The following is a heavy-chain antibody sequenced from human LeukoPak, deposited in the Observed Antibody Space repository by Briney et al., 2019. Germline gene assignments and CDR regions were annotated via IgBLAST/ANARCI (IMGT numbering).Heavy chain of an antibody. V-gene: IGHV3-30-3*01. CDR2: ISYDGSNK. CDR1: GFTFSNYA. CDR3: AFDYGDYYY. D-gene: IGHD4-17*01. J-gene: IGHJ4*02. Sequence: PGRSLRLSCAASGFTFSNYAMYWVRQAPGKGLEWVAVISYDGSNKYYADSVKGRFTISRDNSKNTLYLQMNSPRAEDTAVYYCAFDYGDYYYWGQGTLVTVSS.